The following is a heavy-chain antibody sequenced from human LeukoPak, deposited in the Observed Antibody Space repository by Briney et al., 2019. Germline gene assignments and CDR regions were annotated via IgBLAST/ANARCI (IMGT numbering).Heavy chain of an antibody. V-gene: IGHV3-64*02. CDR2: ISSNGGST. D-gene: IGHD5-24*01. CDR1: GFTLSSYL. CDR3: ARGRASYYFDC. J-gene: IGHJ4*02. Sequence: GGSLRLSCAASGFTLSSYLMHWVRQAPGKGLEYVSAISSNGGSTFYADSVKGRFTISRDNSKNTLYLQMGSLRAEDMAVYYCARGRASYYFDCWGQGTLVTVSS.